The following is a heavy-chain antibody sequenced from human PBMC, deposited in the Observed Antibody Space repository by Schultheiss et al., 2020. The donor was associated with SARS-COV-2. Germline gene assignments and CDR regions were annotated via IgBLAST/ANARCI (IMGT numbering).Heavy chain of an antibody. CDR1: GYTFTSHG. Sequence: ASVKVSCKASGYTFTSHGISWVRQAPGQGLEWMGWINVYNGNTNYAQKLQGRVTMTTDTSTSTAYMELRSLRSDDTAVYYCARALYSNYGLLFGYYYYYYMDVWGKGTTVTVSS. CDR3: ARALYSNYGLLFGYYYYYYMDV. D-gene: IGHD4-11*01. CDR2: INVYNGNT. J-gene: IGHJ6*03. V-gene: IGHV1-18*04.